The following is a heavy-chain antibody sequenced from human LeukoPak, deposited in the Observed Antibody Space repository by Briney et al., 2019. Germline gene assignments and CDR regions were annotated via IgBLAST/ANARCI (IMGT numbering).Heavy chain of an antibody. CDR3: ATSLTMVRGVIRYYYYYMDV. D-gene: IGHD3-10*01. CDR2: FDPEDGET. V-gene: IGHV1-24*01. CDR1: GYTLTELS. J-gene: IGHJ6*03. Sequence: ASVKVSCKVSGYTLTELSMHWVRQAPGKGLEWMGGFDPEDGETIYAQKFQGRVTMTEDTSTDTAYMELSSLRSEDTAVYYCATSLTMVRGVIRYYYYYMDVWGKGTTVTISS.